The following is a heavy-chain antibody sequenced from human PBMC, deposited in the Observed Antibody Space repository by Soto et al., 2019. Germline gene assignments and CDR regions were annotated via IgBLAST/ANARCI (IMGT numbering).Heavy chain of an antibody. CDR1: GYSVTSYG. Sequence: SAKVSCKASGYSVTSYGISWVRQAPGQGLEWMGWISAYNGNTNYAQKLQGRVTMTTDTSTSTAYMELRSLRSDDTAVFYCARDGSSVAAYYYGMDGWVQGTTVTVAS. V-gene: IGHV1-18*01. D-gene: IGHD6-19*01. CDR3: ARDGSSVAAYYYGMDG. J-gene: IGHJ6*02. CDR2: ISAYNGNT.